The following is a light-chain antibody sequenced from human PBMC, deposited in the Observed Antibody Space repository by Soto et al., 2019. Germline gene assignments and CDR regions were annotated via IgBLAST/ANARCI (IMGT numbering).Light chain of an antibody. V-gene: IGLV2-8*01. CDR3: GSYAGSPYV. J-gene: IGLJ1*01. CDR2: EVT. CDR1: SGDVGGYNY. Sequence: QSALTPPPSAPGSPGQSVTISCTGTSGDVGGYNYVSWYQQHPGKAPKLMIYEVTKRPSGVPDRFSGSKSGNTASLTVSGLQAEDEAYYYCGSYAGSPYVFGSGTRLTVL.